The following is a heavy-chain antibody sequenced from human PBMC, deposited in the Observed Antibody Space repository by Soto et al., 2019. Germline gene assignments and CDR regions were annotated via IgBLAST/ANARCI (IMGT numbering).Heavy chain of an antibody. D-gene: IGHD3-16*01. V-gene: IGHV1-69*01. J-gene: IGHJ4*02. CDR2: ILPMFDRP. Sequence: QVQLVQSETEVKKPGSAVRVSCKASGGTFNTYAMNWVRQAPGQGLEWMGGILPMFDRPRYAQKFQGRVTITVDDPTPTAYMDLGSGRSDDTALYYFRGGVGCGGFSGGFDHWGQGPRVPVSS. CDR1: GGTFNTYA. CDR3: RGGVGCGGFSGGFDH.